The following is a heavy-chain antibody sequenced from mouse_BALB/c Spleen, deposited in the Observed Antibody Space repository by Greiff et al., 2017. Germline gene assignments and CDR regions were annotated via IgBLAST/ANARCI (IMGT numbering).Heavy chain of an antibody. CDR3: ARRGGYDDFDY. J-gene: IGHJ2*01. CDR1: GYSFTGYY. D-gene: IGHD2-2*01. V-gene: IGHV1S34*01. Sequence: LVKTGASVKISCKASGYSFTGYYMHWVKQSHGKSLEWIGYISFYNGATSYNQKFKGKATFTVDTSSSTAYMQFNSLTSEDSAVYYCARRGGYDDFDYWGQGTTLTVSS. CDR2: ISFYNGAT.